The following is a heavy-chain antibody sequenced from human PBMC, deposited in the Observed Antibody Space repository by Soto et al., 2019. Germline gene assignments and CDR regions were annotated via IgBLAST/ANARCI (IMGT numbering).Heavy chain of an antibody. CDR2: IYYSGST. Sequence: SEPLSLTCTVSGGSISSYYSSWIRQPPGKGLEWIGYIYYSGSTNYNPSLKSRVTISVDTSKNQFSLKLSSVTAADTAVYYCARTTDYGSNWFDPWGQGTLVTVSS. J-gene: IGHJ5*02. V-gene: IGHV4-59*01. D-gene: IGHD4-17*01. CDR1: GGSISSYY. CDR3: ARTTDYGSNWFDP.